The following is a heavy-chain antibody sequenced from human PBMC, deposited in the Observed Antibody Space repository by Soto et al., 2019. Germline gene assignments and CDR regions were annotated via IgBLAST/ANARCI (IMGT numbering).Heavy chain of an antibody. Sequence: QVHLVQSGAEVKKPGASVKVSCKASGYTFTSYGITWVRQAPGQGLEWMGWSSAHNGNTDYAQKLQGRVIVTRDTSTSTAYIELRMLRSDDTAVYYCARGRYGDYWGQGALVTVSS. J-gene: IGHJ4*02. CDR2: SSAHNGNT. CDR3: ARGRYGDY. D-gene: IGHD1-1*01. CDR1: GYTFTSYG. V-gene: IGHV1-18*01.